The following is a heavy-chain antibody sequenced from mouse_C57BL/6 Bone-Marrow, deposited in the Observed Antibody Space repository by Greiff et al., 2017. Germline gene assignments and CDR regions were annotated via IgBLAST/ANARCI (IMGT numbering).Heavy chain of an antibody. D-gene: IGHD2-4*01. CDR3: ASSYDYDRHYYAMDY. J-gene: IGHJ4*01. Sequence: EVKLQESGPGLVKPSQSLSLTCSVTGYSITSGYYWNWIRQFPGNKLEWMGYISYDGSNNYNPSLKNRNSITRDTSKNQFFLKLNSVTTEDTATYYCASSYDYDRHYYAMDYWGQGTSVTVSS. V-gene: IGHV3-6*01. CDR2: ISYDGSN. CDR1: GYSITSGYY.